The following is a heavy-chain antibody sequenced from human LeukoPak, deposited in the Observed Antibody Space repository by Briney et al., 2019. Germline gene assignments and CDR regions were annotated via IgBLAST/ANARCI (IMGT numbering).Heavy chain of an antibody. D-gene: IGHD3-22*01. CDR1: GFTFDDYA. Sequence: PGGSLRLSCAASGFTFDDYAMHWVRQAPGKGLEWVSGISWNSGSIGYADSVKGRFTISRDNAKNSLYLQMNSLRAEDMALYYCAKAVHYYDSSGYLYFDYWGQGTLVTVPS. V-gene: IGHV3-9*03. CDR3: AKAVHYYDSSGYLYFDY. CDR2: ISWNSGSI. J-gene: IGHJ4*02.